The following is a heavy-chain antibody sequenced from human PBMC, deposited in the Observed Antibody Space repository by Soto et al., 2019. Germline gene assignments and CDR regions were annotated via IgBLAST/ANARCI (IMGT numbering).Heavy chain of an antibody. J-gene: IGHJ4*02. CDR1: GFSFSNYW. CDR2: IKQDGSET. D-gene: IGHD6-19*01. V-gene: IGHV3-7*01. CDR3: ARGWATTAGTGDN. Sequence: ELQLVESGGGLVQPGGSLRLSCVVSGFSFSNYWMSWVRQAPGKGLEWVANIKQDGSETYYVDSVKGRFTISRDNAENSLYLQMTSLRGDDTAVYYCARGWATTAGTGDNWGQGTLGIVSS.